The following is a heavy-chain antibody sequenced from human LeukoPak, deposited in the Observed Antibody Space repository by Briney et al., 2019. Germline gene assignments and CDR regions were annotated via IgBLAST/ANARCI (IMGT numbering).Heavy chain of an antibody. CDR1: GFTFSSYA. J-gene: IGHJ5*02. D-gene: IGHD5-24*01. CDR2: ISGSGGST. Sequence: GSLRLSCAASGFTFSSYAMSWVRQAPGKGLEWVSAISGSGGSTYYADSVKGRFTISRDNAKNTVYLEMNSLSVEDTATYYCIRDFRSADLWGQGTLVTVTS. V-gene: IGHV3-23*01. CDR3: IRDFRSADL.